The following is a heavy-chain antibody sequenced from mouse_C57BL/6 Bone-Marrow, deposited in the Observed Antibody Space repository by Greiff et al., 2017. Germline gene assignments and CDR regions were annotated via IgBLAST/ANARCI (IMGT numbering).Heavy chain of an antibody. CDR1: GYTFTSYT. D-gene: IGHD1-1*01. V-gene: IGHV1-4*01. J-gene: IGHJ2*01. CDR2: INPSSGYT. Sequence: VKLLESGAELARPGASVKMSCKASGYTFTSYTMHWVKQRPGQGLEWIGYINPSSGYTKYNQKFKDKATLTADTSSGTAYMQLSSLTSEDSAVYYGARLGSSGGGYYCDYGGRGTTLTVSS. CDR3: ARLGSSGGGYYCDY.